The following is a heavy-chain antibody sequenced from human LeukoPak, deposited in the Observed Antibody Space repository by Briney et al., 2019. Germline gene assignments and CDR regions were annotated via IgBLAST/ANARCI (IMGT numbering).Heavy chain of an antibody. CDR3: ARHRAYSSSSPFDY. CDR2: IYYTGST. CDR1: GGSISSLY. V-gene: IGHV4-59*08. J-gene: IGHJ4*02. Sequence: TPSETLSLTCSVSGGSISSLYWSWIRQPPGKGLEWVGYIYYTGSTNYNPSLKSRVTMFVDMSKNQFSLRLSSVTAADTAVYYCARHRAYSSSSPFDYWGQGTLVTVPS. D-gene: IGHD6-6*01.